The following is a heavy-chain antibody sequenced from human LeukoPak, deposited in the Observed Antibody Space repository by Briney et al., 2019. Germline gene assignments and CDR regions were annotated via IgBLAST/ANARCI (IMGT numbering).Heavy chain of an antibody. CDR1: GGSISSSRYY. CDR3: ARVNYGDYFDY. CDR2: KYYSGST. D-gene: IGHD4-17*01. J-gene: IGHJ4*02. Sequence: SETLSLTCTVSGGSISSSRYYGGWIRQPPGKGLEWIGSKYYSGSTYYNPSLKNRVTISVDTSKNQFSLNLSSVTAADTAVYYCARVNYGDYFDYWGQGTLVTVPS. V-gene: IGHV4-39*01.